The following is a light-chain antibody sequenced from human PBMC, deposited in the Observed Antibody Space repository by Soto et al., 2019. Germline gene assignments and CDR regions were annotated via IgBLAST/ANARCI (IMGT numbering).Light chain of an antibody. J-gene: IGLJ2*01. Sequence: QSVLTQSPSASASLGASVKLTCTLSSGHSSYAIAWHQKQPGKGPRSLMDLNNDGSHTKGDGIPDRFSGSSSGADRYLIISSLQSEDEADYYCQTWGTGFQVFGGGTKLTVL. V-gene: IGLV4-69*01. CDR1: SGHSSYA. CDR2: LNNDGSH. CDR3: QTWGTGFQV.